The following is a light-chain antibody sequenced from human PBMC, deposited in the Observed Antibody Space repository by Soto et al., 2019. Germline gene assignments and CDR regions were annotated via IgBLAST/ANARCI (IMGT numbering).Light chain of an antibody. Sequence: DIVMTQSPLSLPVTPGEPASISCRSSQSLLHSNGYNYLDWYLQKPGQSPQLLIYLGSNRASGVPDRFSGSGSGTDFTLTISRVEAAYVGVYYCMQALQTPQYTFGQGTNLEIK. V-gene: IGKV2-28*01. J-gene: IGKJ2*01. CDR3: MQALQTPQYT. CDR2: LGS. CDR1: QSLLHSNGYNY.